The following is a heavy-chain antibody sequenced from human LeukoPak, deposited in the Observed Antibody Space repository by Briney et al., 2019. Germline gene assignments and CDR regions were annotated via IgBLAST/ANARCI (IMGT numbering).Heavy chain of an antibody. V-gene: IGHV1-46*01. Sequence: ASVKVSCKASGYSFTSHYMHWVRQAPGQGLEWMGVINPRGTATIYAEKFKGRIILTRDMSTTTDYMELSSLKSDDTAVYYCARDNSMHERGWRFDPWGQGTLVTVSS. CDR3: ARDNSMHERGWRFDP. J-gene: IGHJ5*02. CDR1: GYSFTSHY. CDR2: INPRGTAT. D-gene: IGHD4-23*01.